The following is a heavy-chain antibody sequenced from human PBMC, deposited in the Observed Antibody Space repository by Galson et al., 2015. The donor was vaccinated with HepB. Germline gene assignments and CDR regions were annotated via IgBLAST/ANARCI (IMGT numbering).Heavy chain of an antibody. CDR3: ARDGYASSRYMWYFDL. V-gene: IGHV3-9*01. CDR1: GFNFDDYA. J-gene: IGHJ2*01. CDR2: ITWNSGSI. Sequence: SLRLSCAASGFNFDDYAMHWVRQAPGKGLEWVSSITWNSGSINYAESVKGRFAISRDSAKNSLFLQMNRLRAEDTALYYCARDGYASSRYMWYFDLWGRGTLVTVSS. D-gene: IGHD6-13*01.